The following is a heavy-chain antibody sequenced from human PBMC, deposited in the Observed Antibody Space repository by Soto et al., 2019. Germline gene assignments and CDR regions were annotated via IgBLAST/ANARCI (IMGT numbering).Heavy chain of an antibody. CDR1: GCSLTSYW. CDR3: ARGVKMTTPQNYFFDS. CDR2: IDPSDFSI. V-gene: IGHV5-10-1*01. D-gene: IGHD3-10*01. J-gene: IGHJ4*02. Sequence: QAQQISCQGSGCSLTSYWRPWVRQIPGKGLEWMGRIDPSDFSINYSPSFRGRVIISADRSSNIAHLQWSSLEASDTAIYFCARGVKMTTPQNYFFDSWGQGTQVTVSS.